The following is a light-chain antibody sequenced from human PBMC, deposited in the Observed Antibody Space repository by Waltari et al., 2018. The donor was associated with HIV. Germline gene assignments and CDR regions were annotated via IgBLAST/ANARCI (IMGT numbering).Light chain of an antibody. CDR2: KDD. Sequence: SYELTQPPSVSVSPGHTARITCSGAALPQHFAYWYQQKAGQAPLMVIYKDDKRPSGIPDRFSGSMSGTTVTLIISGVQPEDEADYYCESADDSGDHWVFGGGTKLSVL. J-gene: IGLJ3*02. CDR1: ALPQHF. CDR3: ESADDSGDHWV. V-gene: IGLV3-25*03.